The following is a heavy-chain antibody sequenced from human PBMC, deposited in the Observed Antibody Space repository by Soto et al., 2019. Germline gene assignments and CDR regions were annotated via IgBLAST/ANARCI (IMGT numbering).Heavy chain of an antibody. D-gene: IGHD6-13*01. J-gene: IGHJ5*02. CDR1: GFTFSSYA. V-gene: IGHV3-23*01. CDR3: AKDLHSSSWYPWFDP. CDR2: ISGSGGST. Sequence: EVQLLESGGGLVQPGGSLRLSCAASGFTFSSYAMSWVRQAPGKGLEWVSAISGSGGSTYYADSVKGRFTISREHSKNTLYLQMNSLRAEDTAVYYCAKDLHSSSWYPWFDPWGQGTLVTVSS.